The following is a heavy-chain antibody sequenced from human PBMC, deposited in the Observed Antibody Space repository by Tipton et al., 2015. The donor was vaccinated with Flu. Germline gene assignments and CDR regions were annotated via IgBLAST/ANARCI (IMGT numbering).Heavy chain of an antibody. CDR3: AMEGPYGDFDY. CDR2: IYHSGST. D-gene: IGHD4-17*01. Sequence: TLSLTCTVSGYSISGGYYWGWIRQPPGKGLEWIGSIYHSGSTYYNPSLKSRVTISVDTSKNQFSLKLSSVTAADTAVYYCAMEGPYGDFDYWGQGTLVTVSS. V-gene: IGHV4-38-2*02. CDR1: GYSISGGYY. J-gene: IGHJ4*02.